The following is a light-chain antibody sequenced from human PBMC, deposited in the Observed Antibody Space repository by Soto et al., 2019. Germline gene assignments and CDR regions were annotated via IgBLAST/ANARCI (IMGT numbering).Light chain of an antibody. V-gene: IGLV7-43*01. CDR2: XTS. J-gene: IGLJ3*02. CDR1: SGTVTSGYY. CDR3: LLYYGGAWV. Sequence: QAVVTQEPSLTVSPGGTVTLTCASSSGTVTSGYYPNWFQQKPGQAPXXLIYXTSNKQSWTXXXXXXXXXXGXXXLXLSGVQPEDEADYYCLLYYGGAWVFGGGTKLTVL.